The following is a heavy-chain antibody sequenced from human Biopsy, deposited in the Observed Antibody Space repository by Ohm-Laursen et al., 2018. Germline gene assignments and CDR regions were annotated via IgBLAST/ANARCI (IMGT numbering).Heavy chain of an antibody. V-gene: IGHV4-31*03. J-gene: IGHJ4*02. D-gene: IGHD5-12*01. Sequence: TLSLTCTVSGVSINGGRYYWNWIRHHPGKGPEWIGNIFYSANTYSNPSLKSRVTISVDTSKNQFSLKLSSVTAADTAVYYCARLGSGDYFPTFFDFWGQGALVTVSS. CDR1: GVSINGGRYY. CDR2: IFYSANT. CDR3: ARLGSGDYFPTFFDF.